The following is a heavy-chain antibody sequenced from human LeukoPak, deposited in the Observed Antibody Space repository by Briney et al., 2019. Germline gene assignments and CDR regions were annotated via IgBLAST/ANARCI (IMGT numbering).Heavy chain of an antibody. V-gene: IGHV4-59*01. CDR2: IYYSGST. Sequence: SETLSLTCTVAGVSISSYYWSWIRQPPGKGLEWIGYIYYSGSTNYNPSLKSRVTISVDTSKNQFSLKLSSVTAADTAVYYCARALKQLAPFYYYYYMDVWGKGTTVTVSS. CDR3: ARALKQLAPFYYYYYMDV. CDR1: GVSISSYY. J-gene: IGHJ6*03. D-gene: IGHD6-6*01.